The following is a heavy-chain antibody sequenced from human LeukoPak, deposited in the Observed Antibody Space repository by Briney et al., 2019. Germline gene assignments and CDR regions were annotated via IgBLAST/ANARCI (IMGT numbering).Heavy chain of an antibody. Sequence: SVKVSCKASGGTFISYAISWVRQAPGQGLEWMGGIIPIFGTANYAQKFQGRVTITADESTSTAYMELSSLRSEDTAVYYCARDQPPYCSSTSCYGEPLDYWGQGTLVTVSS. CDR3: ARDQPPYCSSTSCYGEPLDY. J-gene: IGHJ4*02. CDR2: IIPIFGTA. V-gene: IGHV1-69*13. D-gene: IGHD2-2*01. CDR1: GGTFISYA.